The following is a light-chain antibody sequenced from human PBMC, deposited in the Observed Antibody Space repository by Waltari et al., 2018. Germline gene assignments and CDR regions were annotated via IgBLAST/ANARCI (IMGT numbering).Light chain of an antibody. CDR2: KAS. CDR3: QQYNTYPLT. CDR1: QSISRL. Sequence: DIQMTQSPSTLSASVGDRVTITCRASQSISRLLAWYQQKPGNAPKLLIYKASSLESGVPSRFSGSGSGTEFTLTISSLQPDDFATYYCQQYNTYPLTFGGGTKVEIK. J-gene: IGKJ4*01. V-gene: IGKV1-5*03.